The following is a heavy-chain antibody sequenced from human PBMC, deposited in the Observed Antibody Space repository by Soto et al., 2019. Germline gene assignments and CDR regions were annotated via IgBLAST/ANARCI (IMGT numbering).Heavy chain of an antibody. CDR3: ARDRITMVRGVNNKFDP. D-gene: IGHD3-10*01. V-gene: IGHV4-61*01. J-gene: IGHJ5*02. CDR1: GGSVSSGSYY. Sequence: PSETLSLTCTVSGGSVSSGSYYWSWIRQPPGKGLEWIGYTYYSGSTNYNPSLKSRVTISVDTSKNQFSLKLSSVTAADTAVYYRARDRITMVRGVNNKFDPWGQGTLVTVSS. CDR2: TYYSGST.